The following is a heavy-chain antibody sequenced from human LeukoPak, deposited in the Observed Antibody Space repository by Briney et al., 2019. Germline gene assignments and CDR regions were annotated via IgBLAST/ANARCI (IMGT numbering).Heavy chain of an antibody. V-gene: IGHV3-30*18. J-gene: IGHJ4*02. Sequence: GRSLRLSCAASGFTFSSYGMHWVRQAPGKGLEWVAVISYDGSNKYYADSVKGRFTISRDNSKNTLYLQMNSLRAEDTAVYYCAKALRQQLVRGSVDYWGQGTLVTVSS. D-gene: IGHD6-13*01. CDR3: AKALRQQLVRGSVDY. CDR2: ISYDGSNK. CDR1: GFTFSSYG.